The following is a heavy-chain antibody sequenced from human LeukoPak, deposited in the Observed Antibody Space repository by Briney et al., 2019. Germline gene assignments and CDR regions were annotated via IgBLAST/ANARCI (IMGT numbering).Heavy chain of an antibody. Sequence: PSETLSLTCSVSGGSISSGGYYWSWIRQHPGKGLEWIGYIYYSGSTYYNPSLKSRVSISVDTSTNQFSLKLSSVTAADTAVYYCARGPYCSSTSCQRNYCYYGMDVWGQGTTVTVSS. CDR3: ARGPYCSSTSCQRNYCYYGMDV. CDR1: GGSISSGGYY. D-gene: IGHD2-2*01. CDR2: IYYSGST. V-gene: IGHV4-31*03. J-gene: IGHJ6*02.